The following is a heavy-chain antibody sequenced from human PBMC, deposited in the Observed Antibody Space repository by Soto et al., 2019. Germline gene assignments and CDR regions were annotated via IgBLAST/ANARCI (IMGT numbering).Heavy chain of an antibody. CDR2: VYSIGGT. V-gene: IGHV4-4*07. Sequence: SETLSLTCIVSGGAMSNYCWTWIRQPAGKGLEWIGRVYSIGGTHYNPSLKSRVTISLDTSKNQFSLRLVSVTAADTAMYYCARGQRFSDWFDPWGQGTLVTVSS. D-gene: IGHD3-3*01. CDR3: ARGQRFSDWFDP. J-gene: IGHJ5*02. CDR1: GGAMSNYC.